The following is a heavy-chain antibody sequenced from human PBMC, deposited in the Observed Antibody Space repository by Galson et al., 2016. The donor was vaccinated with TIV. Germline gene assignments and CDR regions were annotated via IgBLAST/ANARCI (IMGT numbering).Heavy chain of an antibody. D-gene: IGHD4-17*01. CDR2: ISYDGTNE. CDR3: AKVGARGYGDYPYYLEY. J-gene: IGHJ4*02. Sequence: SLRLSCAASGFTFYIYGIHWVRQAPGKGLGWLGFISYDGTNEKYADSVKGRFTISRDNSKNTVSLQMNSLRTEDTAVYYCAKVGARGYGDYPYYLEYWGQGTPVIVSS. CDR1: GFTFYIYG. V-gene: IGHV3-30*18.